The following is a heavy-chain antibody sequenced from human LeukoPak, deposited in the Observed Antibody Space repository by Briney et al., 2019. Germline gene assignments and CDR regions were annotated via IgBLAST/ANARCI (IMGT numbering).Heavy chain of an antibody. D-gene: IGHD2-2*01. CDR2: IWYDGSNK. CDR3: ARELIVVVPAATYYYYGMDV. Sequence: AGGSLRLSCAASGFTFSSYGMHWVRQAPGKGPEWVAVIWYDGSNKYYADSVKGRFTISRDNSKNTLYLQMNSLRAEDTAVYYCARELIVVVPAATYYYYGMDVWGQGTTVTVSS. J-gene: IGHJ6*02. V-gene: IGHV3-33*01. CDR1: GFTFSSYG.